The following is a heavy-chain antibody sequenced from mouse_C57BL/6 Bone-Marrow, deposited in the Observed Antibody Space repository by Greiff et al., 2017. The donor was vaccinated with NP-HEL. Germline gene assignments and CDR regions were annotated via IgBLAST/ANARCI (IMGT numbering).Heavy chain of an antibody. Sequence: PGASVKMSCKASGYTFTSYTMHWVKQRPGQGLEWIGYINPSSGYTKYNQKFKDKATLTADKSSSTAYMQLSSLTSEDSAVYYCARHYYYGSSYGAMDYWGQGTSVTVSS. CDR1: GYTFTSYT. CDR2: INPSSGYT. J-gene: IGHJ4*01. V-gene: IGHV1-4*01. D-gene: IGHD1-1*01. CDR3: ARHYYYGSSYGAMDY.